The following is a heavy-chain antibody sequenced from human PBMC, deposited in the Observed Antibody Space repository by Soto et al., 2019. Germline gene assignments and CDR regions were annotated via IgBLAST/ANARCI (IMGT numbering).Heavy chain of an antibody. V-gene: IGHV1-18*01. CDR2: ISAYNGNT. CDR3: ARDLKDFWTRSPFDY. J-gene: IGHJ4*02. Sequence: QVQLVQSGAEVKKPGASVKVSCKTSGYTFSSYGISWVRQAPVQGLEGMGWISAYNGNTNYAQKLQGRVTMTTDTSTSTAYMELRSLRSDDTAVYYCARDLKDFWTRSPFDYWGQGTLVTVSS. D-gene: IGHD3-3*01. CDR1: GYTFSSYG.